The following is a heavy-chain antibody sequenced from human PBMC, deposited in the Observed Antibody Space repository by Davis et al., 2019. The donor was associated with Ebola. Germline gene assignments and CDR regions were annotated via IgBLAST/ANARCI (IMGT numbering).Heavy chain of an antibody. CDR1: GFTVSSNY. Sequence: GGSLRLSCAASGFTVSSNYMSWVRQAPGKGLEWVSVIYSGGSTYYADSVKGRFTISRHNSKNTLYLQMNSLRAEDTAVYYCAKDFEYSSSWPFDYWGQGTLVTVSS. J-gene: IGHJ4*02. D-gene: IGHD6-13*01. V-gene: IGHV3-53*04. CDR3: AKDFEYSSSWPFDY. CDR2: IYSGGST.